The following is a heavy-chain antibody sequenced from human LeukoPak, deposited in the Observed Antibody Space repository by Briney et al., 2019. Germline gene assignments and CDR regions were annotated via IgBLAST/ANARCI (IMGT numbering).Heavy chain of an antibody. CDR3: VRGSTLRHYQY. Sequence: SETLSLTCTVSGGSINSGDYYWSWIRQHPGKGLEWIGSIYYSGSTYYNPSLKSRVTVSVDTSKNQFSLNLSSVTAADTAVYYCVRGSTLRHYQYWGQGTLVTVSS. V-gene: IGHV4-39*01. CDR1: GGSINSGDYY. CDR2: IYYSGST. D-gene: IGHD3-16*01. J-gene: IGHJ4*02.